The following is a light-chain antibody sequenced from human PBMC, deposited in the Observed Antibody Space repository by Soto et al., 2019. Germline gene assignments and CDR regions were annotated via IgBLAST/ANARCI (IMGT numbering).Light chain of an antibody. Sequence: QSALTQPPSESGSPGQSVAISCTGTSSDVGSYNRVSWYQQPPGTAPKLMIFDVSNRPSGVPDRFSGSKSGNTASLTISGLQAEDEAYYYCSSYTTSSTYVFGTGTKVTVL. V-gene: IGLV2-18*02. CDR3: SSYTTSSTYV. J-gene: IGLJ1*01. CDR1: SSDVGSYNR. CDR2: DVS.